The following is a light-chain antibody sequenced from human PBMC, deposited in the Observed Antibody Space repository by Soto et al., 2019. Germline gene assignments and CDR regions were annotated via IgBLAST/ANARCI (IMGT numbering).Light chain of an antibody. CDR2: GAS. CDR3: QQYGSSPRT. J-gene: IGKJ1*01. CDR1: QSVRSTY. V-gene: IGKV3-20*01. Sequence: ILLTQSPGTLSLSPGERASLSGRASQSVRSTYLGWYQHKRGQAPRLLIYGASSRATGIPDRCSGSASGTDFTLTISRLEPEDFAVYYCQQYGSSPRTFGQGTKVDIK.